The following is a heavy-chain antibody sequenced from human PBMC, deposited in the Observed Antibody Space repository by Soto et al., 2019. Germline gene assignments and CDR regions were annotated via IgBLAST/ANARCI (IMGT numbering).Heavy chain of an antibody. CDR1: GGSLSVYY. Sequence: SETLSLTCAVYGGSLSVYYCSLICQPPGKGLEWVGEINHSGSTNYNPSLKSRVTISVDTSKNQFSLKLSSVTAADTAVYYCARRRMYGSSWYSISRVTFDPWRKGTLDTVSS. V-gene: IGHV4-34*01. J-gene: IGHJ5*02. CDR3: ARRRMYGSSWYSISRVTFDP. CDR2: INHSGST. D-gene: IGHD6-13*01.